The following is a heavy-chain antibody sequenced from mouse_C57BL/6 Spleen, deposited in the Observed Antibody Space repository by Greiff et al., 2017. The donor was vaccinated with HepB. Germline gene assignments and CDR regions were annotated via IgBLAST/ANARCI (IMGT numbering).Heavy chain of an antibody. Sequence: VQLQQSGPELVKPGASVKISCKASGYAFSSSWMNWVKQRPGKGLEWIGRIYPGDGDTNYNGKFKGKATLTADKSSSTAYMQLSSLTSEDSAVYFCASYYYGSSYDYFDYWGQGTTLTVSS. CDR3: ASYYYGSSYDYFDY. CDR2: IYPGDGDT. D-gene: IGHD1-1*01. J-gene: IGHJ2*01. CDR1: GYAFSSSW. V-gene: IGHV1-82*01.